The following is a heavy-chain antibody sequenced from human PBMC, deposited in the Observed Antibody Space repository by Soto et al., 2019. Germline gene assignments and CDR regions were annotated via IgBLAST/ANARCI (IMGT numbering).Heavy chain of an antibody. CDR2: IWYDGSNK. Sequence: QVQLVESGGGVVQPGRSLRLSCAASGFTFSSYGMHWVRQAPGKGLEWVAVIWYDGSNKYYADSVKGRFTISRDNSKKTLYMKMNSLRAEDTDVYYGARDIGYRSGWYGHWGQGTLVTVSS. V-gene: IGHV3-33*01. CDR3: ARDIGYRSGWYGH. J-gene: IGHJ4*02. D-gene: IGHD6-19*01. CDR1: GFTFSSYG.